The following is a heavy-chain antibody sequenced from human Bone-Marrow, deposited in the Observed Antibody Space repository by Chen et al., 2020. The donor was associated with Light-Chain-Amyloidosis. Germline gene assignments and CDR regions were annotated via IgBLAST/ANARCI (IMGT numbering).Heavy chain of an antibody. J-gene: IGHJ4*02. Sequence: EVRLVESGGALVQPGGSLRLSCEASGFTFSSYWMSWVRQAPGKGLEWVASIKRDGSEKYYVDSVKGRFSVSRDNAKNSLYLQMNSLRVDDTAVYYCGTQTGNWRDLGYWGQGTLVTVSS. CDR1: GFTFSSYW. D-gene: IGHD1-1*01. V-gene: IGHV3-7*03. CDR2: IKRDGSEK. CDR3: GTQTGNWRDLGY.